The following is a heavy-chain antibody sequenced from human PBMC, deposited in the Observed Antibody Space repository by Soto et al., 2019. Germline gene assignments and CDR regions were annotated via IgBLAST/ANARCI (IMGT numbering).Heavy chain of an antibody. J-gene: IGHJ6*02. CDR3: AREKCSSTSCNHGMDV. Sequence: PGGSLRLSCVASAFTFSNFPMHWVRQAPGKGLQWLASITTTSTYKYYADSVKGRFSISRDNAKNSLYLELTNLRSEDTAVYYCAREKCSSTSCNHGMDVWGLGTTVTVSS. CDR1: AFTFSNFP. D-gene: IGHD2-2*01. CDR2: ITTTSTYK. V-gene: IGHV3-21*01.